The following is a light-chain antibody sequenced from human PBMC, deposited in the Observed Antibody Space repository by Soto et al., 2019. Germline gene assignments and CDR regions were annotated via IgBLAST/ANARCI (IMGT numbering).Light chain of an antibody. V-gene: IGKV1-9*01. CDR3: QQLNGYQLA. Sequence: DIQLTQSPSFLSASVGDTVTSTCRASQGMSTYLAWYQQKPGKVPKLLIRSASTLQSGVPPRFSGGGSGTEFTVTISTLQPDDSGIYYCQQLNGYQLAFGGGSTWRSN. J-gene: IGKJ4*01. CDR1: QGMSTY. CDR2: SAS.